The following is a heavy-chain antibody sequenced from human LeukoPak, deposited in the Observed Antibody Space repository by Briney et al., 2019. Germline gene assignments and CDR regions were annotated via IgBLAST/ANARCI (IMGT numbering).Heavy chain of an antibody. D-gene: IGHD6-13*01. CDR2: ISGSGDST. V-gene: IGHV3-23*01. CDR1: GFSFSTYG. Sequence: GGSLRLSCAASGFSFSTYGMHWVRQAPGKGLEWVSAISGSGDSTHYADSVKGRFTISRDNSKNTLYLQMNSLRAEDTAVYYCAKEAPAGISDFWGQGTLVTVSS. CDR3: AKEAPAGISDF. J-gene: IGHJ4*02.